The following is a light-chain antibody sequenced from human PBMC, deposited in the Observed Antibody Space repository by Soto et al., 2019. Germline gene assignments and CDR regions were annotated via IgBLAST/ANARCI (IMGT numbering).Light chain of an antibody. CDR3: QHYTSQRT. CDR2: KAS. Sequence: DIQMTQSPSTLSASVGDRVTITCRASQSISSWLAWYQQKPGKAPKLLIYKASSLESGVPSRFSGSGSGTEFTLTISSLQPDDFASYYCQHYTSQRTFGQGTKVEIK. V-gene: IGKV1-5*03. J-gene: IGKJ1*01. CDR1: QSISSW.